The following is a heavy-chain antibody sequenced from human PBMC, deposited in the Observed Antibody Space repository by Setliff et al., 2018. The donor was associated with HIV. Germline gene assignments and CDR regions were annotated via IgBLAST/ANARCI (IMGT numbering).Heavy chain of an antibody. CDR1: GGSISSHY. CDR2: IYFTGST. CDR3: ARDFKRYNSPCRFDP. J-gene: IGHJ5*02. D-gene: IGHD6-13*01. V-gene: IGHV4-59*11. Sequence: SETLSLTCTVSGGSISSHYWSWIRQPPGKGLEWIGYIYFTGSTNYNPSLKSRVTISVDTSKNQFSLKLSSVTAADTAVYYCARDFKRYNSPCRFDPWGQGTLVTVSS.